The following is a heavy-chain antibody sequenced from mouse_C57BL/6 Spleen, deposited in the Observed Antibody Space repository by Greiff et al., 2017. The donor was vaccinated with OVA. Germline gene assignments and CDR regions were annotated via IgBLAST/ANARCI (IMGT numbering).Heavy chain of an antibody. CDR2: ISRGSSTI. CDR1: GFTFSDYG. V-gene: IGHV5-17*01. Sequence: EVKLQESGGGLVKPGGSLKLSCAASGFTFSDYGMHWVRQAPEKGLEWVAYISRGSSTIYYADTVKGRFTISRDTAKHTLFLQMTSLRSEDMAMYYSTRRSNNVPHWYFDVWGTGTTVTVSS. D-gene: IGHD2-5*01. J-gene: IGHJ1*03. CDR3: TRRSNNVPHWYFDV.